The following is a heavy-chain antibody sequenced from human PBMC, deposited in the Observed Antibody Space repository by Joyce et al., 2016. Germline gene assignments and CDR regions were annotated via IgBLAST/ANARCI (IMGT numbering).Heavy chain of an antibody. CDR3: ARVSLDCSSASCYAGDY. Sequence: EVQLVQSGAELKKPGESLTISCTGSGYSFSKYWIGWVRQMPGKGLEWMGIIYPGASDTRYSPSFQGQVTISADKSISTASLQWSSLKASDTAMYYCARVSLDCSSASCYAGDYWGQGTLVTVSS. V-gene: IGHV5-51*01. CDR1: GYSFSKYW. D-gene: IGHD2-2*01. CDR2: IYPGASDT. J-gene: IGHJ4*02.